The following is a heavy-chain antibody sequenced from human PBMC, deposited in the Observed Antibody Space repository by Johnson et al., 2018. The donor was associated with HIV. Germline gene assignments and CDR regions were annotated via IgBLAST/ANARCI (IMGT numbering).Heavy chain of an antibody. V-gene: IGHV3-30*03. D-gene: IGHD1-26*01. CDR2: ISYDGSKT. Sequence: QVQLVESGGGVVQPGRSLRLSCAASGFTFSSYDMHWVRQAPGKGLEWVAVISYDGSKTYFGDSVKGRFTSSRDNSKNTLHLQMNSLRVEDTAMYYCAQTTSSGADAFEMWGQGTVVTISS. CDR3: AQTTSSGADAFEM. J-gene: IGHJ3*02. CDR1: GFTFSSYD.